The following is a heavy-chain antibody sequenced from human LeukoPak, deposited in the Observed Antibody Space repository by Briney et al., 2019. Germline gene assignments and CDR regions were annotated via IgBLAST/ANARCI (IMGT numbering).Heavy chain of an antibody. J-gene: IGHJ4*02. CDR3: ARAVSGRFDY. CDR1: GGSISSGGYY. V-gene: IGHV4-31*03. D-gene: IGHD6-19*01. Sequence: SETLSLTCTVSGGSISSGGYYWSWIRQHPGKGLEWIGYIYYSGSTYYNPSLKSRVTISVDTSKNQFSLRLSSVTAADTAIYYCARAVSGRFDYWGQGTPVTVSS. CDR2: IYYSGST.